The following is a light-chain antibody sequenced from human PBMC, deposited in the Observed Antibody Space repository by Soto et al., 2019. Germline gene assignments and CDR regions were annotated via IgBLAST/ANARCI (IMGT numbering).Light chain of an antibody. Sequence: EIVLTQSPATLSLSPGERATLSCRASQSVTDNYLAWYQQKPGQAPRLVISGASSRTSGIPDRFSASGSGTDFTLTISRLEPEDLAVHYCQQYSRAPLTFGQGTKVEIK. V-gene: IGKV3-20*01. CDR2: GAS. J-gene: IGKJ1*01. CDR1: QSVTDNY. CDR3: QQYSRAPLT.